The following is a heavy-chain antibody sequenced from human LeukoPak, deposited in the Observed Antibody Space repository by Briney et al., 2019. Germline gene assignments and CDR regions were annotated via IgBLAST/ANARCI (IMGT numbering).Heavy chain of an antibody. CDR3: AKDRYCSRSSCYDLGFDY. D-gene: IGHD2-2*01. CDR2: IRYDGSNK. Sequence: GGSLRPSCAASGFIFSNYGMHWVRQAPGKGLEWVAFIRYDGSNKYYTDSVKGRFTISRDNSKNTLYLQMNSLRADDTAVYYCAKDRYCSRSSCYDLGFDYWGQGTLVTVSS. V-gene: IGHV3-30*02. CDR1: GFIFSNYG. J-gene: IGHJ4*02.